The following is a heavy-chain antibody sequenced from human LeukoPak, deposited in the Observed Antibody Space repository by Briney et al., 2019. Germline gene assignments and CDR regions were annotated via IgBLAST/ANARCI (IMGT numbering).Heavy chain of an antibody. V-gene: IGHV1-18*01. CDR3: ARGARRASPFDI. D-gene: IGHD1-14*01. CDR1: GYIFTNYG. J-gene: IGHJ3*02. CDR2: ISTYSGYT. Sequence: EASVKVSCKASGYIFTNYGINWVRQAPGQGLEWMGWISTYSGYTNYAQKFRGRVTMTTDTSTSASYMDLRSLKSDDTAVYYCARGARRASPFDIWGQGTMVTVSS.